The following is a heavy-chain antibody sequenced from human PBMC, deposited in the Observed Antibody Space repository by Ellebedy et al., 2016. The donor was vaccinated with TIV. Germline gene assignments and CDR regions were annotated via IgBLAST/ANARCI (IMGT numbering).Heavy chain of an antibody. CDR2: IWYDGSNK. D-gene: IGHD2-21*01. CDR1: GFTFSSYG. CDR3: ARESGVMGGMDV. J-gene: IGHJ6*02. V-gene: IGHV3-33*01. Sequence: GESLKISCAASGFTFSSYGMHWVRQAPGKGLEWVAVIWYDGSNKYYADSVKGRFTISRDNSKNTLYLQMNSLRAEDTAVYYCARESGVMGGMDVWGQGTTVTVSS.